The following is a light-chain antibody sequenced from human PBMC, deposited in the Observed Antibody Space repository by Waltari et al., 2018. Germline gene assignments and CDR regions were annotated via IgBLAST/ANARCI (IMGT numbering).Light chain of an antibody. V-gene: IGKV3-11*01. J-gene: IGKJ4*01. CDR2: DAS. Sequence: EIVLTQSLATLSLSPGERATLSCRASQSVSYYLAWYQQRPGQAPRLLIYDASSRATGIPARFSGSGSETDFTLTISSLEPEDFAVYYCQQRRTWPLTFGGVTKVEI. CDR3: QQRRTWPLT. CDR1: QSVSYY.